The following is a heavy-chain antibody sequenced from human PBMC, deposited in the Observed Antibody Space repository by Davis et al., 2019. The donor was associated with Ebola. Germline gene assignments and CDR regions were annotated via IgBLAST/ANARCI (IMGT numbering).Heavy chain of an antibody. D-gene: IGHD4-11*01. CDR1: GGSISSYY. V-gene: IGHV4-4*07. CDR3: ASLRYSNYDMRFDY. CDR2: IYTSGST. Sequence: PSETLSLTCTVSGGSISSYYWSWIRQPAGKGLEWIGRIYTSGSTNYKPSLKSRVTMSVDTSKNQFSLKLSSVTAADTAVYYCASLRYSNYDMRFDYWGQGTLVTVSS. J-gene: IGHJ4*02.